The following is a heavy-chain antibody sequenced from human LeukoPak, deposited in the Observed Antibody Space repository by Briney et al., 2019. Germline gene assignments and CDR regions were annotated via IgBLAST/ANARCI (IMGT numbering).Heavy chain of an antibody. CDR1: GYTLTELS. Sequence: ASVKVSCKVSGYTLTELSMHWVRQAPGKGLEWVGRVDPEDGDTIYAEKFQGRVTITADTSTDTAYMELSNPKSEDTAVYYCATGITRGWSSFDYWGLGTRVTVSS. D-gene: IGHD6-19*01. CDR2: VDPEDGDT. V-gene: IGHV1-24*01. J-gene: IGHJ4*02. CDR3: ATGITRGWSSFDY.